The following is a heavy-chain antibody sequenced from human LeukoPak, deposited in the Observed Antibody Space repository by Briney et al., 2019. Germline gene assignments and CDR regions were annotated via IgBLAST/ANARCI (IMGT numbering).Heavy chain of an antibody. D-gene: IGHD6-13*01. CDR1: GGSSRSGDYF. Sequence: SQTLSLTCAVSGGSSRSGDYFWSWIRQPPGKGLEWIGHIHYSGSTNYNPSLKGRVTISVDTSKNQFSLKLSSVTAADTAVYYCARDLWYPYYYYGMDVWGQGTTVTVSS. J-gene: IGHJ6*02. V-gene: IGHV4-30-4*01. CDR2: IHYSGST. CDR3: ARDLWYPYYYYGMDV.